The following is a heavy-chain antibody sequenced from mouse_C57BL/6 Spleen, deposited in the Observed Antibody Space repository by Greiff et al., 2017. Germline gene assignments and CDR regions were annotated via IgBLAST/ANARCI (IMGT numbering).Heavy chain of an antibody. Sequence: VQLVESGPGLVAPSQSLSITCTVSGFSLTSYGVSWVRQPPGKGLEWLGVIWGDGSTNYHSALISRLSISKDNSKSQVFLKLNSLQTDDTATYYCAKKGDYDAGWEPGAAMDYWGQGTSVTVSS. V-gene: IGHV2-3*01. J-gene: IGHJ4*01. CDR2: IWGDGST. CDR3: AKKGDYDAGWEPGAAMDY. CDR1: GFSLTSYG. D-gene: IGHD2-4*01.